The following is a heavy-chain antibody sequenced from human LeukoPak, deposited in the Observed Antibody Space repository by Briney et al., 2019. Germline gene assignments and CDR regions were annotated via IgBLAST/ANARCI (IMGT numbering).Heavy chain of an antibody. D-gene: IGHD3-16*02. CDR3: AREELRLGELSIDY. CDR2: VYYSGST. CDR1: GDSISNYY. V-gene: IGHV4-59*01. J-gene: IGHJ4*02. Sequence: TSEALSLTCTVSGDSISNYYWNWIRQPPGKGLEWIGYVYYSGSTNYNPSLKSRVTISVDTSKTQFSLKLSSVTAADTAVYYCAREELRLGELSIDYWGQGTLVTVSS.